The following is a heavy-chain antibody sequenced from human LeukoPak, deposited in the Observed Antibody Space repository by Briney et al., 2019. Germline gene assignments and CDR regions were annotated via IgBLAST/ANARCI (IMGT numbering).Heavy chain of an antibody. CDR1: GFTFSSSA. D-gene: IGHD5-24*01. CDR2: ISGSGSGGIT. Sequence: SGGSLILSCAASGFTFSSSAMSWVRQAPGKGLEWVSSISGSGSGGITYYADSVKGRFTISRDNSKNTLYLQMNSLRAEDTAVYYCAKSGYNRFDYWGQGTLVTVSS. V-gene: IGHV3-23*01. CDR3: AKSGYNRFDY. J-gene: IGHJ4*02.